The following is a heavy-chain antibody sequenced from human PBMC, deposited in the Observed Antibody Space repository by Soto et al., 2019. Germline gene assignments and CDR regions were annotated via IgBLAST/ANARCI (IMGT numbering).Heavy chain of an antibody. CDR1: GFSLSTSGVG. Sequence: SGPTLVNPTQTLTLTCTFSGFSLSTSGVGVGWIRQPPGKALEWLALIYWDDDKRYSPSLKSRHTITKDTSKNQVVLTMTNMDPVDTATYYCEHSGYCSGGSCYLYDYWGQGTLVTVSS. CDR2: IYWDDDK. D-gene: IGHD2-15*01. V-gene: IGHV2-5*02. CDR3: EHSGYCSGGSCYLYDY. J-gene: IGHJ4*02.